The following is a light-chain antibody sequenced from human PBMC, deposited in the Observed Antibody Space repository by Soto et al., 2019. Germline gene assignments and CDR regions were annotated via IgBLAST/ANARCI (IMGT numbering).Light chain of an antibody. V-gene: IGKV3-15*01. J-gene: IGKJ4*01. CDR3: QQYSSWPLT. CDR2: DVS. Sequence: ETVMTQSPATLSVSPGERATLSCRASQSVTSNSLAWYQQKPGQAPRLLIYDVSTSATGIPARFSGSGSGAEFTLTISSLQSEDFAVYYCQQYSSWPLTFGGGNKVDI. CDR1: QSVTSN.